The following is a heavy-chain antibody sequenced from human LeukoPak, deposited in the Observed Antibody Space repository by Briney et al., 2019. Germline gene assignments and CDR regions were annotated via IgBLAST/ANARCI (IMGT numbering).Heavy chain of an antibody. CDR3: ATHSSRWYYFDY. CDR1: GYTFTGYY. J-gene: IGHJ4*02. Sequence: ASVKVSCKASGYTFTGYYMHWVRQAPGQGLEWMGRINPNSGGTNYAQKFQGRVTMTRDTSISTAYMELSRLRSDDTAVYYCATHSSRWYYFDYWGQGTLVTLSS. D-gene: IGHD6-13*01. V-gene: IGHV1-2*06. CDR2: INPNSGGT.